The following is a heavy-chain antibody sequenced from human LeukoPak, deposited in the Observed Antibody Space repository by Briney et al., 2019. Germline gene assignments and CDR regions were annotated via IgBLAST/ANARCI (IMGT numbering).Heavy chain of an antibody. Sequence: GGSLRLSCAASGFTFSSYAMHWVRQAPGKGLEWVAVISYDGSNKYYADSVKGRFTISRDNSKNTLYLQMNSLRAEDTAVYYCAREGGRRDGYIIRYYFDYWGQGTLVTVSS. CDR3: AREGGRRDGYIIRYYFDY. CDR2: ISYDGSNK. CDR1: GFTFSSYA. J-gene: IGHJ4*02. V-gene: IGHV3-30-3*01. D-gene: IGHD5-24*01.